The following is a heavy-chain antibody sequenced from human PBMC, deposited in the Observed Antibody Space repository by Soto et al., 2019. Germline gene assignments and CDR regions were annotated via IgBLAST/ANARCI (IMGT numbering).Heavy chain of an antibody. CDR3: AKRSSSSTFDY. J-gene: IGHJ4*02. CDR2: ISGSDDST. V-gene: IGHV3-23*01. CDR1: GFTFSSYA. D-gene: IGHD6-6*01. Sequence: GESLKISCAASGFTFSSYAMSWIRQAPGKGLEWVSVISGSDDSTYYADSVKGRFTISRDNSKNTLYLQMNSLRAEDTAVYYCAKRSSSSTFDYWGQGTLVTVSS.